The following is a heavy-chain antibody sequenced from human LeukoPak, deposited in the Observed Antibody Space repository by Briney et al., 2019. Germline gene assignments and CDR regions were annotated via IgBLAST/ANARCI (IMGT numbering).Heavy chain of an antibody. CDR2: IIPIFGTA. CDR3: ARDTLCSSTSCYYEATYYYYYGRDV. D-gene: IGHD2-2*01. V-gene: IGHV1-69*13. J-gene: IGHJ6*04. Sequence: GASVKVSREASGGTFSSYAISWVRQAPGQGLEWMGGIIPIFGTANYAQKFQGRVTITADESTSTVYMELSSLRSEDTAVYYCARDTLCSSTSCYYEATYYYYYGRDVGGKGTRVTVSS. CDR1: GGTFSSYA.